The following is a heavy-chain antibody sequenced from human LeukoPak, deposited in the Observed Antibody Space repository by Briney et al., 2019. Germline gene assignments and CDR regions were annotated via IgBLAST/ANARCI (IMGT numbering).Heavy chain of an antibody. CDR3: AKIRLPNMWELTDY. J-gene: IGHJ4*02. Sequence: GGSLRLSCAASGFTFSDYYMSWIRQAPGKGLEWVSYISSSSSYTNYADSVKGRFTISRDNSKNTLYLQVNSLRAEDTAVYYCAKIRLPNMWELTDYWGQGTLVTVSS. D-gene: IGHD3-10*01. V-gene: IGHV3-11*06. CDR1: GFTFSDYY. CDR2: ISSSSSYT.